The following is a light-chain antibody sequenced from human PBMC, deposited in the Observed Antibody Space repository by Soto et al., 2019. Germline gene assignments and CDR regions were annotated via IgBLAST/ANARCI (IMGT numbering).Light chain of an antibody. V-gene: IGLV3-21*04. CDR2: FDS. CDR1: NLGSKN. CDR3: QVWDSDTDHDV. J-gene: IGLJ1*01. Sequence: SYDLTQPPSVSVAPGKTASITCGGNNLGSKNVHWYQQKPGQAPVLVIDFDSDRPSGIPERFSGSNTGNTATLTISRVEAGDEAAYYCQVWDSDTDHDVFGPGTKLTVL.